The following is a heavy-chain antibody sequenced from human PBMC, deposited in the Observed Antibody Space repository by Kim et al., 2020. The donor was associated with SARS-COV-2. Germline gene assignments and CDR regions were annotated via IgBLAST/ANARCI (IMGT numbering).Heavy chain of an antibody. D-gene: IGHD3-22*01. CDR1: GGSVSSGSYY. V-gene: IGHV4-61*01. J-gene: IGHJ6*02. CDR2: IYYSGST. CDR3: AREVVTRKGMDV. Sequence: SETLSLTCTVSGGSVSSGSYYWNWIRQPPGKGLEWIWYIYYSGSTNYNPSLKSRVTISVDTSKNQFSLKLSSVTAADTAVYYCAREVVTRKGMDVWGQGTTVTVSS.